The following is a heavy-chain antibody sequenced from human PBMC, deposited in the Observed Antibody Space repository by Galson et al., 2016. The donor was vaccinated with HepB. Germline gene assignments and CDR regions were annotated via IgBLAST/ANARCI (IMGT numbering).Heavy chain of an antibody. D-gene: IGHD1-26*01. CDR3: AKSRRVGATRFNWFFEL. V-gene: IGHV3-23*01. CDR1: GFIFSNFA. Sequence: SLRLSCAASGFIFSNFAMSWVRQAPGKGLEWVSSITGGGGRTYYADSVKGRFTISRDDSKNTLSLLMRSLRAEDTAVYYCAKSRRVGATRFNWFFELWGRGTLVTVSS. CDR2: ITGGGGRT. J-gene: IGHJ2*01.